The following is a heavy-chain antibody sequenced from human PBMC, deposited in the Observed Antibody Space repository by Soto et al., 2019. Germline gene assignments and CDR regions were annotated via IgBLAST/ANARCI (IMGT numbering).Heavy chain of an antibody. V-gene: IGHV4-59*01. CDR3: ARDGYTFFDY. CDR2: IYYSGST. D-gene: IGHD5-12*01. J-gene: IGHJ4*02. CDR1: GGSISSYY. Sequence: SETLSLTCTVSGGSISSYYWSWIRQPPGKGLEWIGYIYYSGSTNYNPSLKSRVTISVDTSKNQFSLKLSSVTAADTAVYYCARDGYTFFDYWGQGTLVTVSS.